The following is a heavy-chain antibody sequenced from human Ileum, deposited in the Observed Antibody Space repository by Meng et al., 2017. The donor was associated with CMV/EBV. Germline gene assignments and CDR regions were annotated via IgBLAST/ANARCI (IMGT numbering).Heavy chain of an antibody. J-gene: IGHJ4*02. Sequence: QITLKESGPTLVKPTQTLTLTCTFSGFSLSASGVGVGWIRQPPGKALEWLALIYWDDNKRYSPSLKSRLTITKDTSNNQVVLIMTNMDPVDTATYYCAHSSDYYDSSGELDYWGQGTLVTVSS. V-gene: IGHV2-5*02. D-gene: IGHD3-22*01. CDR1: GFSLSASGVG. CDR3: AHSSDYYDSSGELDY. CDR2: IYWDDNK.